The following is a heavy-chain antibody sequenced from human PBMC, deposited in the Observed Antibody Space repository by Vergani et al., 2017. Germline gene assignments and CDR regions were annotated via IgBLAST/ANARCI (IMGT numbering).Heavy chain of an antibody. CDR2: ISGSGGST. J-gene: IGHJ4*02. V-gene: IGHV3-23*04. Sequence: EVQLVESGGGLVQPGGSLRLSCAASGFTFSSYSMNWVRQAPGKGLEWVSAISGSGGSTYYADSVKGRFTISRDNSKNTLYLQTNSLRAEDAAVYYCASGYSYGTPGDYWGQGTLVTVSS. CDR1: GFTFSSYS. D-gene: IGHD5-18*01. CDR3: ASGYSYGTPGDY.